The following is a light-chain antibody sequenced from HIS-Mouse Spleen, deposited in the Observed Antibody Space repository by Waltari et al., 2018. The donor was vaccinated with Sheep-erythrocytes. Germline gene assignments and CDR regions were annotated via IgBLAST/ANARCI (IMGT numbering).Light chain of an antibody. CDR1: SSDVGGYNY. V-gene: IGLV2-14*03. CDR2: DVS. Sequence: QSALTQPAPVSGSPVPSITISCTGTSSDVGGYNYVSRYQQHPGKAPKLMIYDVSNRPSGVSNRFSGSKSGNTASLTISGLQAEDEADYYCSSYTSSSTYVFGTGTKVTVL. J-gene: IGLJ1*01. CDR3: SSYTSSSTYV.